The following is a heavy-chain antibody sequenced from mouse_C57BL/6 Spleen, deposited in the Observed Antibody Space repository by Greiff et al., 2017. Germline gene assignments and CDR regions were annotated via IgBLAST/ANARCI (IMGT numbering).Heavy chain of an antibody. CDR3: ARVLRVYAMDY. Sequence: EVHLVESGGGLVKPGGSLKLSCAASGFTFSDYGMHWVRQAPEKGLEWVAYISSGSSTIYYADTVKGRFTISRDNAKNTLCLQMTSLRSEDTAMYYCARVLRVYAMDYWGQGTSVTVSS. CDR2: ISSGSSTI. J-gene: IGHJ4*01. CDR1: GFTFSDYG. V-gene: IGHV5-17*01. D-gene: IGHD1-1*01.